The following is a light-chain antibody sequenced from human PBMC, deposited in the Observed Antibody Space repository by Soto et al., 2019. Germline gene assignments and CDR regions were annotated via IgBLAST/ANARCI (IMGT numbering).Light chain of an antibody. CDR2: DAS. CDR3: QQFKRSPIT. V-gene: IGKV1-13*02. CDR1: QGISSA. Sequence: AIQLTQSPSSLSASVGDRVTITCRASQGISSALAWYQQKPGKAPKLLIYDASSLESGVPSRFSGSGSGTDFTLTISSLQPEDFATYFCQQFKRSPITLRQATRLDIK. J-gene: IGKJ5*01.